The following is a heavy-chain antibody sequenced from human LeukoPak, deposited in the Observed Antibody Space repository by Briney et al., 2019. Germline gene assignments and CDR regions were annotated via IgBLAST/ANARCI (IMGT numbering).Heavy chain of an antibody. V-gene: IGHV3-33*01. Sequence: GGSLRVSCAASGFTFSSYGMHWVRQAPGNGLEWVAVIWYDGSNKYYADSVKGRFTISRDNSKNTLYLQMNSLRAEDTAVYYCARGEREQLVLGYFDYWGQGTLVTVSS. J-gene: IGHJ4*02. CDR3: ARGEREQLVLGYFDY. D-gene: IGHD6-13*01. CDR2: IWYDGSNK. CDR1: GFTFSSYG.